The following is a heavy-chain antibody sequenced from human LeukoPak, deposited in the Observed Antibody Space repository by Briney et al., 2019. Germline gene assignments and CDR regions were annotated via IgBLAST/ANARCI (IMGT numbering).Heavy chain of an antibody. D-gene: IGHD1-26*01. CDR3: ARSRGRELLRGGAFDI. CDR1: GYTFTGYY. V-gene: IGHV1-2*02. J-gene: IGHJ3*02. Sequence: ASVKVSCEASGYTFTGYYMHWVRQAPGQGLEWMGWINPNSGGTNYAQKFQGRVTMTRDTSISTAYMELSRLRSDDTAVYYCARSRGRELLRGGAFDIWGQGTMVTVSS. CDR2: INPNSGGT.